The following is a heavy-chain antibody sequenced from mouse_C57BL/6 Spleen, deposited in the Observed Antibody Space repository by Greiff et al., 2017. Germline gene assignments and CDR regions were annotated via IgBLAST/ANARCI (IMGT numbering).Heavy chain of an antibody. CDR1: GYTFTSYD. V-gene: IGHV1-85*01. J-gene: IGHJ3*01. Sequence: QVQLQQSGPELVKPGASVKLSCKASGYTFTSYDINWVKQRPGQGLEWIGCIYPRDGSTKYNEKFKGKATLTVDTSSSTAFMELHSLASEDSAVYCCAREGSTTVWFAYWGQGTLVTVSA. D-gene: IGHD1-1*01. CDR3: AREGSTTVWFAY. CDR2: IYPRDGST.